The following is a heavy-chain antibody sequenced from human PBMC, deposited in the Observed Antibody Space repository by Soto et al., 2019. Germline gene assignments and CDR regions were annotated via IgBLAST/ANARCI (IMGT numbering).Heavy chain of an antibody. CDR3: ARHSRITIFGVVPAGGGMDV. CDR1: GFTFSTYS. V-gene: IGHV3-48*02. D-gene: IGHD3-3*01. J-gene: IGHJ6*02. CDR2: ISSSSSSI. Sequence: GGSLRLSCAASGFTFSTYSMNWVRQAPGKGLEWVSYISSSSSSIYYADSVKGRFTISRDNAKNSLYLQMNSLRDEDTAVYYCARHSRITIFGVVPAGGGMDVWGQGTTVTVSS.